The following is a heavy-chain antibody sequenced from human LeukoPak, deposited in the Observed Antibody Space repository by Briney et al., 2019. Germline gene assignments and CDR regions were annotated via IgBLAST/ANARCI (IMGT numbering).Heavy chain of an antibody. J-gene: IGHJ4*02. CDR2: INEDGSTT. Sequence: GGSLRLSCAASGFTFSSNWMHWVRQAPGKGLVWVSRINEDGSTTNYADSVKGRSTIFRDNAKNTLYLQMNRLRAEDTAVYYCARDLGGRSGHWGQGTLVTVSS. V-gene: IGHV3-74*01. D-gene: IGHD1-26*01. CDR1: GFTFSSNW. CDR3: ARDLGGRSGH.